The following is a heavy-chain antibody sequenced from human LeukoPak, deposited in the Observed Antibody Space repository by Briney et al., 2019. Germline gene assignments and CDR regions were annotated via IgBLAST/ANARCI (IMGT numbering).Heavy chain of an antibody. CDR2: ISGGDDST. V-gene: IGHV3-23*01. D-gene: IGHD4-11*01. CDR3: VRSGGLQKFDC. J-gene: IGHJ4*02. CDR1: GFTFSSYA. Sequence: GGSLRLSCAASGFTFSSYAMSSVRQAPGKGLEWVSAISGGDDSTYYADSVKGRFTISRDNSKNTLFLQMDSLRTEDTAVYYCVRSGGLQKFDCWGQGTLVTVSS.